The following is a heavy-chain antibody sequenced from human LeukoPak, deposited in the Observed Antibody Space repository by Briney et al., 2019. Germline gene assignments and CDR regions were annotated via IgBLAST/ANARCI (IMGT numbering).Heavy chain of an antibody. V-gene: IGHV1-2*02. CDR2: IHPNYGGT. J-gene: IGHJ6*03. Sequence: ASVKVSCKASGYTFTGYYIHWVRQAPGQGLEWMGWIHPNYGGTNSAQKFQGRVTMTRDTSINTAYMEVSRLRSDDTAVYYCVRDAGIVPGPRDYMDVWGKGTTVTISS. D-gene: IGHD2-8*01. CDR1: GYTFTGYY. CDR3: VRDAGIVPGPRDYMDV.